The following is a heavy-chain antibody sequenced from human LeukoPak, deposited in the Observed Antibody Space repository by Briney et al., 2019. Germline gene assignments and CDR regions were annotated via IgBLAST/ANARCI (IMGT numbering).Heavy chain of an antibody. D-gene: IGHD2-2*02. J-gene: IGHJ4*02. V-gene: IGHV3-30*02. CDR1: GFTFDDYA. Sequence: PGGSLRLSCAASGFTFDDYAMHWVRQAPGKGLEWVAFIRYDGSNKYYADSVKGRFTIARDNSKNTLYLQMNSLRAEDTAVYYCAKERYCSSTSCYTPDYWGQGTLVTVSS. CDR2: IRYDGSNK. CDR3: AKERYCSSTSCYTPDY.